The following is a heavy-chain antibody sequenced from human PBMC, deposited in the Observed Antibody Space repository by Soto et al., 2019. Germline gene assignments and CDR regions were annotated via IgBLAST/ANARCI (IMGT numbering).Heavy chain of an antibody. CDR3: ATYDSSGINY. D-gene: IGHD3-22*01. J-gene: IGHJ4*02. CDR1: GYTFTSYY. Sequence: GASVKVSCKASGYTFTSYYMHWVRQAPGQGLEWMGIINPSGGSTSYAQKFQGRVTITRDTSTSTAYMELSSLRSEDTAVYYCATYDSSGINYWGQGTLVTVSS. V-gene: IGHV1-46*01. CDR2: INPSGGST.